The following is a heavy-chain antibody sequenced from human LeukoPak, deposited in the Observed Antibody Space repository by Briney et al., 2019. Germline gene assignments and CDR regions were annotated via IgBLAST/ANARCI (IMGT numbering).Heavy chain of an antibody. CDR2: INSDGGST. CDR1: GFTFSSYW. V-gene: IGHV3-74*01. D-gene: IGHD1-26*01. CDR3: ARATGSYYSLGY. Sequence: GGSLRLSCAASGFTFSSYWMHWVRQAPGKGLVWVSRINSDGGSTSYADSVKGRFTVSRDNAKNPLYLQMNSLRAEDTAVYYCARATGSYYSLGYWGQGTLVTVSS. J-gene: IGHJ4*02.